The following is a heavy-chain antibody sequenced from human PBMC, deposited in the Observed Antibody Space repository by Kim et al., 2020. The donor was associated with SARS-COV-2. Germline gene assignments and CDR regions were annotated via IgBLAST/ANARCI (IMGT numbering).Heavy chain of an antibody. CDR3: EREDIVVVPAIDY. J-gene: IGHJ4*02. D-gene: IGHD2-2*01. Sequence: YYADSMKSRLTNSRDNSKNTLYLQMNSLRAEETAVYYCEREDIVVVPAIDYWGQGTLVTVSS. V-gene: IGHV3-33*01.